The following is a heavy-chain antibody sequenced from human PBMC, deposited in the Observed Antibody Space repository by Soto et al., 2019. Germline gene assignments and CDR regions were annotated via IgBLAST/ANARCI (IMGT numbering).Heavy chain of an antibody. D-gene: IGHD4-17*01. CDR2: INHSGST. V-gene: IGHV4-34*01. J-gene: IGHJ6*02. CDR3: ARGGWTTGGYYYYYYGMDV. Sequence: SETLSLTCAVYGGSFSGYYWSWIRQPPGKGLEWIGEINHSGSTSYNPSLKSRVTISVDTSKNQFSLKLSSVTAADTAVYYCARGGWTTGGYYYYYYGMDVWGQGTTVTVSS. CDR1: GGSFSGYY.